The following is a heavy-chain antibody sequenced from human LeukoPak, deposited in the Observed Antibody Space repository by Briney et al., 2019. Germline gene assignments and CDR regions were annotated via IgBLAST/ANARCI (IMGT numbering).Heavy chain of an antibody. CDR1: GFSFSSYS. V-gene: IGHV3-21*01. D-gene: IGHD2-21*01. CDR2: INGRSGYM. CDR3: ARDPNILDYFYFYMDV. J-gene: IGHJ6*03. Sequence: GGSLRLSCAASGFSFSSYSMNSVRQAPGKGLEWVSSINGRSGYMYYADSVRGRFTISRDNAENSLYLQMSGLRAEDTAVYYCARDPNILDYFYFYMDVWGKGTTVTVSS.